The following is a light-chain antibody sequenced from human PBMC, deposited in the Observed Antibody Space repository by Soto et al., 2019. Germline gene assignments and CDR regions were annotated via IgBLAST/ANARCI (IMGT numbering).Light chain of an antibody. CDR2: DAS. V-gene: IGKV1-33*01. J-gene: IGKJ4*01. Sequence: DIQMTQSPSSLSASAGATVTITCQASQGISNFLNWYQQRAGKAPSLLVYDASNLQPGVPSRFSGRGSGTHFTLTISGLQPEDVATYYCQQYEDLPLTFGGGTKVEI. CDR1: QGISNF. CDR3: QQYEDLPLT.